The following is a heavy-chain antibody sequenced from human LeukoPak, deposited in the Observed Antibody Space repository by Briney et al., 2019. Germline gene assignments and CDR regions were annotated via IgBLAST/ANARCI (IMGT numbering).Heavy chain of an antibody. CDR2: IYSGGST. CDR1: GFTVSSNY. V-gene: IGHV3-66*01. CDR3: ARNRNIGIAVAGHFDY. D-gene: IGHD6-19*01. Sequence: GGSLRLSCAASGFTVSSNYMSWVRQAPGKGLEWVSVIYSGGSTHYADSVKGRFTISRDNSKNTLYLQMNSLRAEDTAVYYCARNRNIGIAVAGHFDYWGQGTLVTVSS. J-gene: IGHJ4*02.